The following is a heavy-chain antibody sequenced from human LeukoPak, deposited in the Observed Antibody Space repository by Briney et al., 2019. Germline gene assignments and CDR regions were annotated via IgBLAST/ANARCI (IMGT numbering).Heavy chain of an antibody. CDR2: IYLSGRT. V-gene: IGHV4-4*02. D-gene: IGHD5-12*01. CDR3: ATYSGDDYDAFDI. Sequence: PSETLSLTCAVSGGSISSSNWWSWVRQSPGKGLEWIGEIYLSGRTTYNPSLNSRVTMSLDKSKDQFSLRLTSVTAADTAVYYCATYSGDDYDAFDIWGQGTMVTVSS. J-gene: IGHJ3*02. CDR1: GGSISSSNW.